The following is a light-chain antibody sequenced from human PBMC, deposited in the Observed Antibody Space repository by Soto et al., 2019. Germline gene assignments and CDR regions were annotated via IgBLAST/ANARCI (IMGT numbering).Light chain of an antibody. Sequence: EIVLTQSPGTLSLSPGDRATLSCRASQSVTSTYLAWYQQEPGQAPRLLIYSASSRATGIPDRFSGSGSGTDFTLTISRLEPEDFAVYYCQQYGSSPRTFGQGTKVEIK. CDR2: SAS. V-gene: IGKV3-20*01. J-gene: IGKJ1*01. CDR3: QQYGSSPRT. CDR1: QSVTSTY.